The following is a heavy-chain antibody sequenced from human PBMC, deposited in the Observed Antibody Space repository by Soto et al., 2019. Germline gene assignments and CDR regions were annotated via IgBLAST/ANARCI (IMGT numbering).Heavy chain of an antibody. CDR2: KNPNSGNT. V-gene: IGHV1-8*01. CDR3: ARGNNGSSWYAYWFDP. J-gene: IGHJ5*02. Sequence: QVQLVQSGAEVKKPGASVKVSCKASGYTFTSYDINWVRQATGQGLEWMGWKNPNSGNTGYAQKFQGRVTMTRNTSISTDYMELRSLRSKDTAVYYCARGNNGSSWYAYWFDPWGQGTLVTVSS. CDR1: GYTFTSYD. D-gene: IGHD6-13*01.